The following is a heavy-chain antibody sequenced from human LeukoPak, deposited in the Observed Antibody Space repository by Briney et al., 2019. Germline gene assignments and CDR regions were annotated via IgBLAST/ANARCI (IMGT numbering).Heavy chain of an antibody. CDR1: GYTFTDYY. J-gene: IGHJ4*02. CDR3: ARDRDTIPTTDAGGDHFHF. V-gene: IGHV1-2*02. D-gene: IGHD1-1*01. CDR2: MNPNSGGT. Sequence: ASVEVSCKTSGYTFTDYYMHWVRQAPGQGLEWMVWMNPNSGGTNYAEKFQGRVTMTRDTSISTAYMELSGLRSDDTAFYYCARDRDTIPTTDAGGDHFHFWGQGTLVTVSS.